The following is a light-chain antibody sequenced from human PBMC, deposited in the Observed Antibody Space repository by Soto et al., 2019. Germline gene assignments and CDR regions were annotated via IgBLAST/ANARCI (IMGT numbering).Light chain of an antibody. CDR3: GTWDSSLSVWV. CDR1: TSNIGDNY. J-gene: IGLJ2*01. CDR2: ENN. Sequence: QSVLTQPPSVSAAPGQTVPISCSGSTSNIGDNYVAWYQQLPGTAPKLLIYENNKRPSGIPDRFSGSKSGTSATLAITGLQTGDEADYYCGTWDSSLSVWVFGGGTKVTVL. V-gene: IGLV1-51*02.